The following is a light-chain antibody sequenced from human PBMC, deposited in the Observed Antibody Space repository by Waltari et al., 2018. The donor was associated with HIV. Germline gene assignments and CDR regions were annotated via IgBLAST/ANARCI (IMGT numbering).Light chain of an antibody. CDR3: SSYTSSSTLYVV. Sequence: QSALTQPASVSGSPGQSITISCTGTSSDVGGYNYVSWYQQHPGKVPKLMIYDVSYRPSGVSNRFSGSKSGNTASLTISGLQAEDEADYYYSSYTSSSTLYVVFGGGTKLTVL. V-gene: IGLV2-14*01. CDR2: DVS. CDR1: SSDVGGYNY. J-gene: IGLJ2*01.